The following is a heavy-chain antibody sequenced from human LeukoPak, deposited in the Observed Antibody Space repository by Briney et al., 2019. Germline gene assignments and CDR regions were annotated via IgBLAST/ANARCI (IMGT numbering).Heavy chain of an antibody. CDR3: ARLQLDSSSWYPGGMDV. V-gene: IGHV3-30*03. J-gene: IGHJ6*04. D-gene: IGHD6-13*01. CDR2: ISYVGSNK. Sequence: GRSLRLSCAASGFTFSSYGTHWVRHAPDKGLEWVAVISYVGSNKYYADSVKGRFTISRDNSKNTLYLKMNSLRAEDTAGYYCARLQLDSSSWYPGGMDVWGKGTTVTVSS. CDR1: GFTFSSYG.